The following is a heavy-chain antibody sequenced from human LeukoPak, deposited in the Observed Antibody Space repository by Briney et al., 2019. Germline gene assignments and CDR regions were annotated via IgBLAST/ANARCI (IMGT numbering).Heavy chain of an antibody. Sequence: GASVRVSCTAPGYTFTSYYMHWVRQAPGQGLEWMGIINPSGGSTSYAQKFQGRVTMTRDTSTSTVYMELSSLRSEDTAVYYCAREDWTLGSGWLWGQGTLVTVSS. J-gene: IGHJ4*02. CDR1: GYTFTSYY. V-gene: IGHV1-46*01. D-gene: IGHD6-19*01. CDR3: AREDWTLGSGWL. CDR2: INPSGGST.